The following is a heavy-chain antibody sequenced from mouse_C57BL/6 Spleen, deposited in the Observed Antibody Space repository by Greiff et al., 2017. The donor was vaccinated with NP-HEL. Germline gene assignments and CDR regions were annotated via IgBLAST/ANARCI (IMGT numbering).Heavy chain of an antibody. J-gene: IGHJ3*01. V-gene: IGHV5-4*01. Sequence: EVQVVESGGGLVKPGGSLKLSCAASGFTFSSYAMSWVRQTPEKRLEWVATISDGGSYTYYPDNVKGRFTISRDNAKNNLYLQMSHLKSEDTAMYYCARDWTVVATPFAYWGQGTLVTVSA. D-gene: IGHD1-1*01. CDR1: GFTFSSYA. CDR2: ISDGGSYT. CDR3: ARDWTVVATPFAY.